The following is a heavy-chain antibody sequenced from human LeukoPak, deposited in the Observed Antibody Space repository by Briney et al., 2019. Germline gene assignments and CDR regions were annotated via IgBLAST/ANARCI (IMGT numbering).Heavy chain of an antibody. V-gene: IGHV3-30-3*01. CDR1: GFTFSSYA. D-gene: IGHD6-19*01. Sequence: GGSLRLSCAASGFTFSSYAMHWVRQAPGKGLEWVAVISYDGSNKYYADSVKGRFTISRDNSKNTLYLQMNSLRAEDTAVYYCARAHLVAGYYFDYWGQGTLVTASS. CDR2: ISYDGSNK. J-gene: IGHJ4*02. CDR3: ARAHLVAGYYFDY.